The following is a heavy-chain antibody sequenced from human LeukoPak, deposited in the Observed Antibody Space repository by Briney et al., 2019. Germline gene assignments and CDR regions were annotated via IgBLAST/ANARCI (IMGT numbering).Heavy chain of an antibody. CDR3: ARDQLHCSGGSCYSGY. Sequence: PGGSLRLSCTASGFTFSDYSMNWVRQAPGKGLEWVSYISSSGSTIYYADSVKGRFTISRDNAKNSLYLQMNSLRAEDTAVYYCARDQLHCSGGSCYSGYWGQGTLVTVSS. CDR1: GFTFSDYS. D-gene: IGHD2-15*01. J-gene: IGHJ4*02. V-gene: IGHV3-48*04. CDR2: ISSSGSTI.